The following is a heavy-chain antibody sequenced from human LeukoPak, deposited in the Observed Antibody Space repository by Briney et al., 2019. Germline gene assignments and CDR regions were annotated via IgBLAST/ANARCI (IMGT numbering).Heavy chain of an antibody. CDR2: IYTSGST. Sequence: SETLSLTCTVSGGSISSYYWSWIRQPAGKGLEWIGRIYTSGSTNYNPSLKSRVTISVDRSKSQFSLKLSSVTAADTAVYYCARATGSSSASSHSFDIWGQGTMVTVSS. D-gene: IGHD2-2*01. J-gene: IGHJ3*02. V-gene: IGHV4-4*07. CDR3: ARATGSSSASSHSFDI. CDR1: GGSISSYY.